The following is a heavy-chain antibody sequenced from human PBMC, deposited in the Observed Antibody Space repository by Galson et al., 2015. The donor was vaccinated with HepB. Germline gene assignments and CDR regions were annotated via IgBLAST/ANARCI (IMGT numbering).Heavy chain of an antibody. V-gene: IGHV1-18*01. CDR1: GYGSIHYG. Sequence: SVKVSCKASGYGSIHYGINWVRQAPGQGLEWMGWISAYNGDTKYTQKVQGRVTMTIDTSTSTAYMELRSLRSDDTAVYYCASGRDYDILTGYPFDFWGQGTLVTVSS. CDR3: ASGRDYDILTGYPFDF. CDR2: ISAYNGDT. J-gene: IGHJ4*02. D-gene: IGHD3-9*01.